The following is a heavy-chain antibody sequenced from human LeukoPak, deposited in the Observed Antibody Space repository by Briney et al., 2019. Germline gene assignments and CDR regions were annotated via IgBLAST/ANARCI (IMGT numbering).Heavy chain of an antibody. CDR3: ARDFSGSMVRGVITHYFDY. CDR2: ISAYNGNT. CDR1: GYTFTSYG. D-gene: IGHD3-10*01. J-gene: IGHJ4*02. V-gene: IGHV1-18*01. Sequence: ASVKASCKASGYTFTSYGISWVRQAPGQGLEWMGWISAYNGNTNYAQKLQGRVTMTTDTSTSTAYMELRSLRSDDTAVYYCARDFSGSMVRGVITHYFDYWGQGTLVTVSS.